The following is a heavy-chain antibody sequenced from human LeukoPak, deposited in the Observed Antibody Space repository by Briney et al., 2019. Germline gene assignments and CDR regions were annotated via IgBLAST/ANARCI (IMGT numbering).Heavy chain of an antibody. CDR2: ISRSSSVI. Sequence: PGGSLRLSCAASGFTFGNYSMNWVRQAPGKGLEWVSFISRSSSVIYYADSVKGRFTIPRDNAKNSLYLQMNTLRAEDTAVYYCARDQSNDYWGQGTLVTVSS. CDR1: GFTFGNYS. V-gene: IGHV3-48*04. J-gene: IGHJ4*02. CDR3: ARDQSNDY.